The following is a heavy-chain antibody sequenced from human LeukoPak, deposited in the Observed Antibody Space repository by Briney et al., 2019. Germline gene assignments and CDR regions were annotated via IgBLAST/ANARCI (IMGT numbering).Heavy chain of an antibody. J-gene: IGHJ4*02. Sequence: GGSLRLSCAASGFTFSSYGMHWVRQAPGKGLEWVAVIWYDGSNKYYADSVKGRFTISRDNSKNTLYLQMNSLRAEDTAVYYCARDKGDYSGSHSDFDYWGQGTLVTVSS. CDR1: GFTFSSYG. V-gene: IGHV3-33*01. D-gene: IGHD1-26*01. CDR3: ARDKGDYSGSHSDFDY. CDR2: IWYDGSNK.